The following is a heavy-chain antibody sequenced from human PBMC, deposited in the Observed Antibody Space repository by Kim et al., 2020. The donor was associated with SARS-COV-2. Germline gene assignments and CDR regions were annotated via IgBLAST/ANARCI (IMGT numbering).Heavy chain of an antibody. V-gene: IGHV4-31*03. CDR3: ARDGGGDCSGGSCYSGGSAFDI. J-gene: IGHJ3*02. Sequence: SETLSLTCTVSGGSISSGGYYWSWIRQHPGKGLEWIGYIYYSGSTYYNPSLKSRVTISVDTSKNQFSLKLSSVTAADTAVYYCARDGGGDCSGGSCYSGGSAFDIWGQGTMVTVSS. CDR2: IYYSGST. D-gene: IGHD2-15*01. CDR1: GGSISSGGYY.